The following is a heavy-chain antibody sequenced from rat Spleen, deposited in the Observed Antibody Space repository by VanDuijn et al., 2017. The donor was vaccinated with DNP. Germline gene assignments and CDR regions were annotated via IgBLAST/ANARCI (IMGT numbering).Heavy chain of an antibody. V-gene: IGHV5-25*01. CDR3: TRVDVYYGLLLDY. D-gene: IGHD1-6*01. CDR2: ISTGGGNT. J-gene: IGHJ2*01. CDR1: GFAFSGYY. Sequence: EVQLVESDGGFVQPGGSLKLSCAASGFAFSGYYMAWVRQAPTKGLGWVASISTGGGNTYYRDSVKGRFTISRDNAKSILYLQMDSLRSEDTATYYCTRVDVYYGLLLDYWGQGVMVTVSS.